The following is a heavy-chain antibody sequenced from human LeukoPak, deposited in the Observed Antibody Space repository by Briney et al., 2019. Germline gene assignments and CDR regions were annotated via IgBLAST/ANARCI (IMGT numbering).Heavy chain of an antibody. CDR3: SRAAGVDIAVAGDFAY. CDR1: GYTFTSYG. CDR2: MSAYNGNT. J-gene: IGHJ4*02. Sequence: ASVKVSCKASGYTFTSYGISWVRQAPGQRREWMGWMSAYNGNTNYAQKLQGRVTMTTDTSTSTANLELRNLRSDDTADCSCSRAAGVDIAVAGDFAYWGQGALVTVSS. D-gene: IGHD6-19*01. V-gene: IGHV1-18*01.